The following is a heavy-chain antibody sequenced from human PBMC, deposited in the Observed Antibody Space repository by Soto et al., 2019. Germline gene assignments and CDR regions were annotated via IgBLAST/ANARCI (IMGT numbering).Heavy chain of an antibody. CDR3: AREGKALPDRGWIDP. Sequence: GGSLRLSCGASGFTFSTYAMHWGRQALGKGLEWVAVIWYDGSNQYYADSVKGRFAISRDNSKNMLYLQMNSLRAEDSAVYYCAREGKALPDRGWIDPWGQGTLVTVSS. CDR2: IWYDGSNQ. D-gene: IGHD2-21*02. J-gene: IGHJ5*02. CDR1: GFTFSTYA. V-gene: IGHV3-33*01.